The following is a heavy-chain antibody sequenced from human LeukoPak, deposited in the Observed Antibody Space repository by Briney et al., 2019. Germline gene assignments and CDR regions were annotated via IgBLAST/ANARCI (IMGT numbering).Heavy chain of an antibody. CDR3: AKSSNWGFDY. V-gene: IGHV3-30*02. CDR2: IRKDGSNK. CDR1: GFTFSRYG. Sequence: GGSLRLSCGASGFTFSRYGMHWVRQAPGKGLEWVAYIRKDGSNKYYADSVKGRFTISRDSPKNMVYLQMNSLRAEDKAANYCAKSSNWGFDYEGRGTVASV. J-gene: IGHJ4*02. D-gene: IGHD7-27*01.